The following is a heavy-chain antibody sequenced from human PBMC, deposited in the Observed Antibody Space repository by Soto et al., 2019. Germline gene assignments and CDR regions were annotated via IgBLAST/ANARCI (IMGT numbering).Heavy chain of an antibody. V-gene: IGHV3-30*04. CDR2: VSSDGSLK. D-gene: IGHD2-2*01. J-gene: IGHJ4*02. CDR1: EVILTNSA. Sequence: GGSLRLSCVGSEVILTNSAMRWVRQAPGKGLEWVAVVSSDGSLKYYADSVEGRFTISRDSSKNTLYLQMNSLRPEDTAVYYCTREGPSSITSYFDYWGQGTLVTVSS. CDR3: TREGPSSITSYFDY.